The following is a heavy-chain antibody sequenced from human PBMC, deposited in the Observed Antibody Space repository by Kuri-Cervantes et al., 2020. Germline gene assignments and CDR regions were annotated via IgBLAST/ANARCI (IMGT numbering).Heavy chain of an antibody. V-gene: IGHV3-21*01. J-gene: IGHJ4*02. CDR1: GFTFSSYW. CDR2: ITGSSSYI. Sequence: GGSLRLSCAASGFTFSSYWMNWVRQAPGKGLEWVSSITGSSSYIYYADSVKGRFTISRDNAKNSLCLQMNSLRAEDTAVYYCARAPPAGGKDRGVDYWGQGTLVTVSS. CDR3: ARAPPAGGKDRGVDY. D-gene: IGHD4-23*01.